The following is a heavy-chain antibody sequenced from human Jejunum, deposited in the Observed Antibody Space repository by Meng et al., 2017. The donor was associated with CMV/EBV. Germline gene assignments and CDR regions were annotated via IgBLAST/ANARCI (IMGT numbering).Heavy chain of an antibody. CDR2: VYDNGGI. CDR1: RGNW. Sequence: RGNWGSCVREHPGERLGWIGEVYDNGGINNSPSLKSRATISVDKAKSQFSLNLRSVTAADTAVYYCARGEADCDTSVCYWWLGRFTNWGQGTLVTVSS. V-gene: IGHV4-4*02. D-gene: IGHD2-21*02. J-gene: IGHJ4*02. CDR3: ARGEADCDTSVCYWWLGRFTN.